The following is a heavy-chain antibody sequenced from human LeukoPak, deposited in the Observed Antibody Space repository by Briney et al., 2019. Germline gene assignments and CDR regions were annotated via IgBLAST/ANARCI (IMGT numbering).Heavy chain of an antibody. CDR1: GGSISSYY. CDR3: ARNYDFWSGYPYYFDY. Sequence: SETLSLTCTVSGGSISSYYWSWIRQPPGKGLEWIGYIYYSGSTNYNPSLKSRVTISVDTSKNQFSLKLSSVTAADTAVYYCARNYDFWSGYPYYFDYWGQGTLVTVSS. J-gene: IGHJ4*02. D-gene: IGHD3-3*01. CDR2: IYYSGST. V-gene: IGHV4-59*01.